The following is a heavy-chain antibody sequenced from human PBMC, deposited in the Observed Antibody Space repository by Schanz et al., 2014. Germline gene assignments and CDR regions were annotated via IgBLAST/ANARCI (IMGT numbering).Heavy chain of an antibody. CDR1: GYTFSSYG. CDR3: AGTYCSSTSCYTGYYYMDV. D-gene: IGHD2-2*02. V-gene: IGHV1-2*04. CDR2: INPNSGDT. Sequence: QVQLVQSGAEVKKPGASVKVSCKASGYTFSSYGITWVRQAPGQGLEWMGWINPNSGDTNYAQKFQGWVTMTRDTSISTAYMEVSRLRSEDTAVYYCAGTYCSSTSCYTGYYYMDVWGKGTTVTVSS. J-gene: IGHJ6*03.